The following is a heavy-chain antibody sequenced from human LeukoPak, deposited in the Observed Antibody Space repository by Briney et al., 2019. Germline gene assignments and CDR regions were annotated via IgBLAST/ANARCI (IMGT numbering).Heavy chain of an antibody. CDR2: ISSSGESP. Sequence: GGSLRLSCAASGFTFSRYAMSWARQAPGKGLEWVCGISSSGESPYYADSVEGRFTISRDNSKSTLYLEINSLRAEDTAVYYCAKKSRDGYNPFDYLGQGTLVTVSS. V-gene: IGHV3-23*01. CDR3: AKKSRDGYNPFDY. D-gene: IGHD5-24*01. J-gene: IGHJ4*02. CDR1: GFTFSRYA.